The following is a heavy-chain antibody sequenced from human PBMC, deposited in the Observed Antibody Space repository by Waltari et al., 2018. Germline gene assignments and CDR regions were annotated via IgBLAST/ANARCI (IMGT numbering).Heavy chain of an antibody. Sequence: QVQLQQWGAGLWKPSETLSLTCAVYGGSFSGYYWSWIRQPPGKGLEWIGEINHSGSTNYNPSLKSRVTISVDTSKNQFSLKLSSVTAADTAVYYCARGASGYVFDAFDIWGQGTMVTVSS. J-gene: IGHJ3*02. CDR2: INHSGST. CDR3: ARGASGYVFDAFDI. D-gene: IGHD5-12*01. CDR1: GGSFSGYY. V-gene: IGHV4-34*01.